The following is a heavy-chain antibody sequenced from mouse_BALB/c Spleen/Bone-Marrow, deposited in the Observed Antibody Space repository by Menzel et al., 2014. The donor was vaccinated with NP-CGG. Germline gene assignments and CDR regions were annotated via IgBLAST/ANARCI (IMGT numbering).Heavy chain of an antibody. J-gene: IGHJ3*01. CDR2: INPSNGRT. D-gene: IGHD2-12*01. V-gene: IGHV1S81*02. CDR1: GYTFTSYW. Sequence: QVQLKQSGAELVKPGASVKLSCKASGYTFTSYWMHWVKQRPGQGLEWIGEINPSNGRTNYNEKFKSKATLTVDKSSSTAYMQLSSLTSEDSAVYYCAGDYSYDAGFAWFVYWGQGTLVTVSA. CDR3: AGDYSYDAGFAWFVY.